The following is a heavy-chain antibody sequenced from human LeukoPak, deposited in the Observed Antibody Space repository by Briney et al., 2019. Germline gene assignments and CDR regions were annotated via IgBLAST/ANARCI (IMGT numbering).Heavy chain of an antibody. Sequence: PSETLSLTCAASGGSISSSHWWSWVRQPPGKGLEWIGEIYHSGSTNYNPSLKSRVTISVDKSKNQFSLKLSSVTAADTAVYYCARDGGLGHCSSTSCPGDGMDVWGQGTTVTVSS. CDR2: IYHSGST. CDR3: ARDGGLGHCSSTSCPGDGMDV. J-gene: IGHJ6*02. V-gene: IGHV4-4*02. CDR1: GGSISSSHW. D-gene: IGHD2-2*03.